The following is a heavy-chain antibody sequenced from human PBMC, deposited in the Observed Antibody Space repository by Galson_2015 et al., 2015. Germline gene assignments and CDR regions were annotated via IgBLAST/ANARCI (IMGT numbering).Heavy chain of an antibody. D-gene: IGHD7-27*01. CDR2: ISGRSTFI. V-gene: IGHV3-21*01. CDR3: TRHLGIGSGSPEF. CDR1: GFPFSSYT. Sequence: SLRLSCAASGFPFSSYTMNWVRQAPGKGLQWVSSISGRSTFIIYSDSVKGRFTISRDNAKNSLSLQMNSLRGDDTAVYYCTRHLGIGSGSPEFWGQGTLVAVSS. J-gene: IGHJ4*02.